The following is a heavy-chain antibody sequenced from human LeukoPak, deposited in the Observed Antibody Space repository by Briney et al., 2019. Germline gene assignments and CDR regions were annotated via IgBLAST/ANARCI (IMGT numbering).Heavy chain of an antibody. CDR1: GFTFSGSA. CDR3: TRLRSGFDP. CDR2: IRSKANSYAT. V-gene: IGHV3-73*01. J-gene: IGHJ5*02. Sequence: GGSLRLSCAASGFTFSGSAIHWVRQASGKGLEWVGRIRSKANSYATAYAASVKGRFTISRDDSKNTAYLQMNSLKTEDTAVYYCTRLRSGFDPWGQGTLVTVSS. D-gene: IGHD1-1*01.